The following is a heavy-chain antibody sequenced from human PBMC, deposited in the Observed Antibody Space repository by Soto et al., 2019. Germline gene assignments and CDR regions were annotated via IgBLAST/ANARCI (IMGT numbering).Heavy chain of an antibody. CDR1: GFTFISYG. CDR3: AKDSRRCGGDCYPSGGDY. V-gene: IGHV3-30*18. J-gene: IGHJ4*02. Sequence: WGSLRLSCAASGFTFISYGIRCVRHSPVKWREWVAVISYDGSNKYYADSVKGRFTISRDNSKNMLYLQMNILRAEDTVVYYCAKDSRRCGGDCYPSGGDYWGQGTLVTVSS. D-gene: IGHD2-21*02. CDR2: ISYDGSNK.